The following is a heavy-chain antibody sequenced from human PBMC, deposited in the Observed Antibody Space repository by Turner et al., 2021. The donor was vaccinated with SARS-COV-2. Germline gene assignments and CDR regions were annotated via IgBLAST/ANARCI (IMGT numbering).Heavy chain of an antibody. Sequence: QVQLVQSGAEVKKPGSSVKVSCKASGGIFSTYAISWVRQAPGQGLEWMGEISPVFGTANYAKHFQGRVTITADESTSYLELSSLRSEDTAVYYCAKAQGEYGDYGGDYWGQGTLVTVSS. J-gene: IGHJ4*02. CDR3: AKAQGEYGDYGGDY. D-gene: IGHD4-17*01. V-gene: IGHV1-69*01. CDR1: GGIFSTYA. CDR2: ISPVFGTA.